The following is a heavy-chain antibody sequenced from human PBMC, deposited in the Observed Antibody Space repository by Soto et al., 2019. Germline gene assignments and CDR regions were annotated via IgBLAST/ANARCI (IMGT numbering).Heavy chain of an antibody. CDR3: ARSAGYCSGGSCSYMDV. J-gene: IGHJ6*03. CDR1: GFTLRSYS. V-gene: IGHV3-21*01. CDR2: ISTSSTYI. D-gene: IGHD2-15*01. Sequence: GGSLRLSCAASGFTLRSYSMNWVRQAPGKGLEWASSISTSSTYIYYAESMKGRFTNSRDNAKNSPYLQMDSLRAEDTAVYYCARSAGYCSGGSCSYMDVWGKGTTVTVSS.